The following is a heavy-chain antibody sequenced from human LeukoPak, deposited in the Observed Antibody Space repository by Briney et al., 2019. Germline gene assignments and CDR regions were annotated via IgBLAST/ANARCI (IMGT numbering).Heavy chain of an antibody. Sequence: GGSLRLSCAASGFTFRAYDMCGVRQAPGKGLEWVSYISGSSSYTNYADSVRGRFTISRDNAKSSLYLQMNSLRAEDTAVYYCATGAVAANGGLGVDYWGQGTLVTVSS. CDR2: ISGSSSYT. V-gene: IGHV3-11*03. J-gene: IGHJ4*02. CDR1: GFTFRAYD. D-gene: IGHD6-19*01. CDR3: ATGAVAANGGLGVDY.